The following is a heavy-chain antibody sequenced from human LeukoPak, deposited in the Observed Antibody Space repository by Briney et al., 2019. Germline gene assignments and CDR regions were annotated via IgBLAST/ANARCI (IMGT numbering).Heavy chain of an antibody. CDR2: IHSSGTT. CDR1: GDSISAYY. Sequence: PSQTLSLTCTVSGDSISAYYWSWIRQPPGKGLEWIAFIHSSGTTNYNPSLKSRVSISLDTSNNHFSLKVNSVTAADTAVYYCARGGASSEWFDPWGQGTLVTVSS. V-gene: IGHV4-59*01. CDR3: ARGGASSEWFDP. D-gene: IGHD6-25*01. J-gene: IGHJ5*02.